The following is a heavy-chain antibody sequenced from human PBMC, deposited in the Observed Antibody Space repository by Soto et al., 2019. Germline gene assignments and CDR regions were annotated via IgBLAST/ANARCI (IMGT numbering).Heavy chain of an antibody. J-gene: IGHJ6*02. CDR3: ARSSSSWFDYYYYGMDV. CDR1: GYSFTSYW. D-gene: IGHD6-13*01. V-gene: IGHV5-51*01. Sequence: PGESLKISCKGSGYSFTSYWIGWVRQMPGKGLEWMGIIYPGDSDTRYSPSFQGQVTISADKSISTAYLQWSSLKASDTAMYYCARSSSSWFDYYYYGMDVWGQGTTVTVSS. CDR2: IYPGDSDT.